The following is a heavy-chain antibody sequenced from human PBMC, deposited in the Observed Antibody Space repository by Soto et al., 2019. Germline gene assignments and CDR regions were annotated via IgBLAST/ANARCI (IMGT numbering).Heavy chain of an antibody. V-gene: IGHV4-39*01. Sequence: SETLSLTCTVSGGSISSSSYYWGWIRQPPGKGLEWIGSIYYSGSTYSNPSLKSRVTISVDTSKNQFSLKLSSVSAADTVVYYRASGILVVQDNWFDPWGQGTLFTVSS. J-gene: IGHJ5*02. CDR3: ASGILVVQDNWFDP. CDR1: GGSISSSSYY. CDR2: IYYSGST. D-gene: IGHD2-2*01.